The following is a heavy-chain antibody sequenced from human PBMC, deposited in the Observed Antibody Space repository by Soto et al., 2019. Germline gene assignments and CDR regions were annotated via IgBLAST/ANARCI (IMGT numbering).Heavy chain of an antibody. V-gene: IGHV3-23*01. D-gene: IGHD3-22*01. J-gene: IGHJ4*02. CDR2: ISGSGGST. CDR3: AKDLRDYSDSSGYLGYFDY. CDR1: GFTFSSYA. Sequence: EVQLLESGGGLVQPGGSLRLSCAASGFTFSSYAMSWVRQAPGKGLEWVSAISGSGGSTYYADSVKGRFTISRDNTKKTLYLQMNSLRAEDTAVYYCAKDLRDYSDSSGYLGYFDYWGQGTLVTV.